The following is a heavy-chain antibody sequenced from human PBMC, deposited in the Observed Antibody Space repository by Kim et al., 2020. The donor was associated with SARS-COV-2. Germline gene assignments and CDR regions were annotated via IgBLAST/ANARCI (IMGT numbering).Heavy chain of an antibody. CDR3: AKDRGSDNGDLVRFDP. J-gene: IGHJ5*02. V-gene: IGHV3-23*01. CDR1: GFKFRTYG. D-gene: IGHD4-17*01. Sequence: GGSLRLSCAASGFKFRTYGMSWVRQAPGKGLEWVSSLSGSGTKTYYADSVKGRFTISRDNPKNTLYLQMNSLRADDTAIYYCAKDRGSDNGDLVRFDPWGQGTLVIVSS. CDR2: LSGSGTKT.